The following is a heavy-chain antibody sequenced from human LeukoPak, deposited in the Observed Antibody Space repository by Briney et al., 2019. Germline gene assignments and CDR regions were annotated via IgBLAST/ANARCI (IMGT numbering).Heavy chain of an antibody. CDR1: GFTFSIYA. Sequence: GGSLRLSCAASGFTFSIYAMTWVRQAPGKGLEWVSVISASGGSTYYTDSVKGRVTISRDNAKNSLYLQMNSLRAEDTAVYYCARDQVTSFDYWGQGTLVTVSS. J-gene: IGHJ4*02. V-gene: IGHV3-23*01. CDR3: ARDQVTSFDY. CDR2: ISASGGST.